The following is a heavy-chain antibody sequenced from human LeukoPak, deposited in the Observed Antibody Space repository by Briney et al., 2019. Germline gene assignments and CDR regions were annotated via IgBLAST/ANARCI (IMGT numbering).Heavy chain of an antibody. Sequence: SVKVSCKASGYTFTGYYMHWVRQAPGQGLEWMGRINPNSGGTSYAQKFQGRVTMTRDTSISTAYMELSRLRSDDTAVYYCATDAGYCSGGSCTEYYFDYWGQGTLVTVSS. J-gene: IGHJ4*02. CDR3: ATDAGYCSGGSCTEYYFDY. CDR2: INPNSGGT. CDR1: GYTFTGYY. D-gene: IGHD2-15*01. V-gene: IGHV1-2*06.